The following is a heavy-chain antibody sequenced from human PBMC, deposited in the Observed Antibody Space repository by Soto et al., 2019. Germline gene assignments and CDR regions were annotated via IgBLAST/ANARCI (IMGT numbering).Heavy chain of an antibody. CDR1: GGYFNDNY. CDR2: ISRSGTT. J-gene: IGHJ4*02. D-gene: IGHD3-10*01. V-gene: IGHV4-34*01. Sequence: QVQLQQWGAGLLKPSETLSLSCAVYGGYFNDNYYTWFRQPPGKGLAWIVEISRSGTTKYIPSLTSRAPISFDAAKTQFLLKVTSVTAADTAVYYCATSILFGTQVEIWGQGALVTVSS. CDR3: ATSILFGTQVEI.